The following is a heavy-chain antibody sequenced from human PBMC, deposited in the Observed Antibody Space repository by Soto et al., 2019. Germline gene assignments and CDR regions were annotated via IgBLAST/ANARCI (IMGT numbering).Heavy chain of an antibody. CDR3: ASYYYDNSDYYHQDPFDY. CDR2: IIPIFGTA. CDR1: GGTFSSYA. V-gene: IGHV1-69*13. D-gene: IGHD3-22*01. Sequence: ASVKVSCKASGGTFSSYAISWVRQAPGQGLEWMGGIIPIFGTANYAQKFQGRVTITADESTSTAYMELSSLRSEDTAVYYCASYYYDNSDYYHQDPFDYWGQGTLVTVSS. J-gene: IGHJ4*02.